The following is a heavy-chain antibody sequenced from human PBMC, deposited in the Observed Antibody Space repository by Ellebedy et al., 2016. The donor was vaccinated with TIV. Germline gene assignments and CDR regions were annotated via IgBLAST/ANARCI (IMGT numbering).Heavy chain of an antibody. J-gene: IGHJ4*02. D-gene: IGHD3-10*01. CDR3: ARGARSVYYNGSGSYLIYFDY. Sequence: MPSETLSLTCTVSGDSINSSYYWGWIRQPPGKGLEWIGEINHSGSTNYNPSLKSRVTISVDTSKNQFSLKLSSVTAADTAVYYCARGARSVYYNGSGSYLIYFDYWGQGTLVTVSS. CDR1: GDSINSSYY. CDR2: INHSGST. V-gene: IGHV4-34*01.